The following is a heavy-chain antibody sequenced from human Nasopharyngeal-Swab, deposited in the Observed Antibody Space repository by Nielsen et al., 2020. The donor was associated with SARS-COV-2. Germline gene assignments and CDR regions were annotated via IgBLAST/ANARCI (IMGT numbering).Heavy chain of an antibody. J-gene: IGHJ5*02. Sequence: GSLRPSCTVSGVSITSQYWSWTRQPPGKGLEWIGYISHNSGTSYNPSLKSRVTMFMDTSKNQFSLRLTSVTAADTAVYYCAKEGATGWFDPCGQGTLVTVSS. V-gene: IGHV4-59*11. CDR3: AKEGATGWFDP. CDR2: ISHNSGT. CDR1: GVSITSQY.